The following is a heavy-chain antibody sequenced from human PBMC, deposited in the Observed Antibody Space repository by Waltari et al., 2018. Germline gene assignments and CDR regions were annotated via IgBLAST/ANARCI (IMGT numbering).Heavy chain of an antibody. CDR1: GFSFSGYG. D-gene: IGHD3-9*01. V-gene: IGHV3-30*18. J-gene: IGHJ6*02. CDR3: AKGQYFDWRMDV. Sequence: QVKLVESGGGVVQPGRPVRLCCASSGFSFSGYGMHWVRQAPGKGLEWVAVISFHGGNIYYADSVKGRFTISRDNSKNTLYLQMNSLRAEDTAVYYCAKGQYFDWRMDVWGQGTTVTVSS. CDR2: ISFHGGNI.